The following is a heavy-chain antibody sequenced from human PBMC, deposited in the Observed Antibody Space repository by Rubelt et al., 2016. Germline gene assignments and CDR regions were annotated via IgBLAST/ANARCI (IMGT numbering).Heavy chain of an antibody. D-gene: IGHD5-18*01. J-gene: IGHJ6*02. CDR3: ARDVGYSYGYGMDV. V-gene: IGHV3-64D*06. Sequence: FTFSSYAVHWVRQAPGKGLEYVSAISSNGGSTYYADSVKGRFTISRDNSKNTLYLQMSSLRAEDTAVYYCARDVGYSYGYGMDVWGQGTTVTVSS. CDR2: ISSNGGST. CDR1: FTFSSYA.